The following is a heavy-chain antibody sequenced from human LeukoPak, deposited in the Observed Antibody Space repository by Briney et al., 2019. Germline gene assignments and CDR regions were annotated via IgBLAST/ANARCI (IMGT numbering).Heavy chain of an antibody. V-gene: IGHV3-21*01. CDR1: GFTFSSYS. Sequence: GGSLRLSCAASGFTFSSYSMNWVRQAPGKGLEWVSSISSSSSYIYYADSVKGRFTISRDNAKNTLYLQMNSLRAEDTAVYYCARDHLLSKVHYYDSSGYPDYWGQGTLVTVSS. CDR2: ISSSSSYI. D-gene: IGHD3-22*01. J-gene: IGHJ4*02. CDR3: ARDHLLSKVHYYDSSGYPDY.